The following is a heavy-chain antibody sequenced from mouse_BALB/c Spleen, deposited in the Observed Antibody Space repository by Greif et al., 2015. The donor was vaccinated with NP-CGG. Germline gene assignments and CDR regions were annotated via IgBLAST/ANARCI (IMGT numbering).Heavy chain of an antibody. Sequence: VMLVESGPGLVAPSQSLSITCTVSGFSLTGYGVNWVRQPPGKGLEWLGMIWGDGSTDYNSALKSRLSISKDNSKSXVFLKMNSLQTDDTARYYCARDYGSSDWYFDVWGAGTTVTVSS. J-gene: IGHJ1*01. CDR2: IWGDGST. D-gene: IGHD1-1*01. CDR3: ARDYGSSDWYFDV. CDR1: GFSLTGYG. V-gene: IGHV2-6-7*01.